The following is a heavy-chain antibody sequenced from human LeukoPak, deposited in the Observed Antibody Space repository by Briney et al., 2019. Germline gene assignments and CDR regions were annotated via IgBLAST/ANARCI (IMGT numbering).Heavy chain of an antibody. CDR2: ISGSGGST. V-gene: IGHV3-23*01. D-gene: IGHD3-22*01. CDR3: AKGWLVRGYCPDDAFDI. J-gene: IGHJ3*02. Sequence: GGSLRLSCAASGFTFSSYAMSWVRQAPGKGLEWVSAISGSGGSTCYADSVKGPFTISRDNSKNTLYLQMNSLRAEDTAVYYCAKGWLVRGYCPDDAFDIWGQGTMVTVSS. CDR1: GFTFSSYA.